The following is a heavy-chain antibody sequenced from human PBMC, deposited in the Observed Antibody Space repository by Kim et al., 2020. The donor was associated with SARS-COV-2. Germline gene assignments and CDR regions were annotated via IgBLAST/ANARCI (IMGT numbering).Heavy chain of an antibody. V-gene: IGHV3-11*06. J-gene: IGHJ4*02. D-gene: IGHD3-10*01. Sequence: YPGTVRGRSTIARDNAKNSLYLQMNSLRAEDTAVYYCAGPGERLRAFFDYWGQGTLVTVSS. CDR3: AGPGERLRAFFDY.